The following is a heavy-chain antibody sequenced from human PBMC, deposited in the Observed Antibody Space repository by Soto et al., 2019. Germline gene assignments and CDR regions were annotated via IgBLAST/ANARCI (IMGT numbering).Heavy chain of an antibody. CDR3: ASIRGYSGYDARNFDY. V-gene: IGHV4-34*01. J-gene: IGHJ4*02. D-gene: IGHD5-12*01. Sequence: SETLSLTCAVYGGSFSGYYWSWIRQPPGKGLEWIGEINHSGSTNYNPTLKSRVTISVDTSKNQFSLKLSSVTAADTAVYYCASIRGYSGYDARNFDYWGQGTLVTVSS. CDR2: INHSGST. CDR1: GGSFSGYY.